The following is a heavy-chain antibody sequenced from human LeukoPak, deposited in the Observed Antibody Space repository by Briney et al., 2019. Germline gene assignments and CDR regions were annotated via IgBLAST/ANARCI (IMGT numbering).Heavy chain of an antibody. V-gene: IGHV3-73*01. J-gene: IGHJ4*02. Sequence: GGSLRLSCAASGFTFSGSAMHWVRQASGKGLEWVGRIRSKANSYATAYAASVKGRFTISRDDSRNTAYLQMNSLKTEDTAVYYCTRPAAPCGDCNLYYFDYWGQGTLVTVSS. CDR2: IRSKANSYAT. CDR1: GFTFSGSA. CDR3: TRPAAPCGDCNLYYFDY. D-gene: IGHD2-21*02.